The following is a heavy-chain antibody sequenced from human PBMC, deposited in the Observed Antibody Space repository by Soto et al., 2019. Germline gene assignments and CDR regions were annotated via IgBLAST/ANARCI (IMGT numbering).Heavy chain of an antibody. CDR3: VRHLRRGPIVKGMDV. J-gene: IGHJ6*02. V-gene: IGHV4-39*01. D-gene: IGHD2-21*01. Sequence: PSETLSLTCTVSGGSISSDSYYWGWIRQSPEKGLEWIASISYSGSTYYNPTLKSRLIISVDTSKSQFSLKLSSVTAADTAVYYCVRHLRRGPIVKGMDVWGQGTTVTVSS. CDR1: GGSISSDSYY. CDR2: ISYSGST.